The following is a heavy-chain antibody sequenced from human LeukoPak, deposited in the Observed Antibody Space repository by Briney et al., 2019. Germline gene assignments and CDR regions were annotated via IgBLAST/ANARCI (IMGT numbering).Heavy chain of an antibody. Sequence: PSETLSLTCTVSGGSISSYYWSWIRQPPGKGLEWIGYIYYSGSTNYNPSLKSRVTISVDTSKNQFSLKLSSVTAADTAVYYCARGSSGPTYDDAFDIWGQGTMVTVSS. J-gene: IGHJ3*02. V-gene: IGHV4-59*08. CDR2: IYYSGST. CDR1: GGSISSYY. D-gene: IGHD3-22*01. CDR3: ARGSSGPTYDDAFDI.